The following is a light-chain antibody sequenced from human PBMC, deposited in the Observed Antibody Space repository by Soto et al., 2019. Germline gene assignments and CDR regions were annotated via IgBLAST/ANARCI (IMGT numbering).Light chain of an antibody. Sequence: EIVMTQSPATLSVSPGERATLACRASQSVSSNLAWYQQKPGQAPRLLIYGASTRATGIPDRFSGSGSGTDFTLTIRRLEPADFAVYYCQQYVNSPWTFGQGTKVDI. CDR1: QSVSSN. J-gene: IGKJ1*01. CDR2: GAS. CDR3: QQYVNSPWT. V-gene: IGKV3-15*01.